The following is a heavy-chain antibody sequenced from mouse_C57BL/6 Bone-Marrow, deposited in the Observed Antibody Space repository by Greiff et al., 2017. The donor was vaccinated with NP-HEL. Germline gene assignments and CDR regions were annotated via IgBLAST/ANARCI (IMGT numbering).Heavy chain of an antibody. CDR2: IYPGDGDT. D-gene: IGHD1-1*01. Sequence: VKLQQSGAELVKPGASVKISCKASGYAFSSYWMNWVKQRPGKGLEWIGQIYPGDGDTNYNGKFKGKATLTADKSSSTAYMQRSSLTSEDSAVYFCARYYGSRSLAYWGQGTLVTVSA. V-gene: IGHV1-80*01. CDR3: ARYYGSRSLAY. J-gene: IGHJ3*01. CDR1: GYAFSSYW.